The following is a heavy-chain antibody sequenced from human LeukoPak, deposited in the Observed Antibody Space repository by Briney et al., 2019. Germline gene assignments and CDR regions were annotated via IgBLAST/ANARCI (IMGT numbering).Heavy chain of an antibody. CDR3: ARELGYCSGGSCYWYFYYGMDV. V-gene: IGHV3-7*01. Sequence: GGSLRLSCAASGFTFSSYWMSWVRQAPGKGLEWVANINQDGSEKYYVDSVKGRFTISRDNAKNSLYLQMNSLRAEDTAVYYCARELGYCSGGSCYWYFYYGMDVWGQGTTVTVSS. CDR2: INQDGSEK. D-gene: IGHD2-15*01. CDR1: GFTFSSYW. J-gene: IGHJ6*02.